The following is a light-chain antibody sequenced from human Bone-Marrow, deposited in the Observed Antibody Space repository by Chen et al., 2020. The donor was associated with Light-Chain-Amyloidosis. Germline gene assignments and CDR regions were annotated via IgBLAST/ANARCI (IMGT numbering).Light chain of an antibody. Sequence: SYEPSQPPSLSVSPAQTARLTCSGDDLPTKYAYWYQQKPVQAPVLVIHRDTERPSGISERFSGSSSGTTATLTISGVQAEDEADYHCQSADSSGTYEVIFGGGTKLTVL. CDR1: DLPTKY. CDR3: QSADSSGTYEVI. CDR2: RDT. J-gene: IGLJ2*01. V-gene: IGLV3-25*03.